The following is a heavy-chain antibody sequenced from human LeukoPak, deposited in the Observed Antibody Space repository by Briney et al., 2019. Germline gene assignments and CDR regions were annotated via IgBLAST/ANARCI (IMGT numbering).Heavy chain of an antibody. CDR1: GFSFNSYG. CDR3: AKGLVVVSAAGDAFEI. D-gene: IGHD2-2*01. Sequence: GGSLRLSCAASGFSFNSYGMNWVRQAPGKGLEWVSAISGNGGSTYYADSVKGRFTISRDNSKNTLYLQMNSLRAEDTAIYYCAKGLVVVSAAGDAFEIWGQGTMVTVSS. V-gene: IGHV3-23*01. J-gene: IGHJ3*02. CDR2: ISGNGGST.